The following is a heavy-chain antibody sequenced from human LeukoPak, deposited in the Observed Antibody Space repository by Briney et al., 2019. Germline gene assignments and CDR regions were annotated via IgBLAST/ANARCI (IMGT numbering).Heavy chain of an antibody. V-gene: IGHV3-30*01. CDR2: ISYDGSNK. CDR3: AIGLLYFDWLPTDY. Sequence: GGSLRLSCAASGFTFRTYTMHWVRQAPGKGLEWVAVISYDGSNKHYADSVKGRFTISRDNSNNTLYLQMNSLRAEDTAVYYCAIGLLYFDWLPTDYWGQGTLVTVSS. D-gene: IGHD3-9*01. J-gene: IGHJ4*02. CDR1: GFTFRTYT.